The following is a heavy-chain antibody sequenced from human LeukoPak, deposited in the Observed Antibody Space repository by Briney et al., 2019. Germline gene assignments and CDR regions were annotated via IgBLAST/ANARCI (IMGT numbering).Heavy chain of an antibody. D-gene: IGHD3-9*01. CDR3: ARAYYDILTGFHYYYGMDV. CDR1: GGSISNGDYY. Sequence: PSETLSLTCTVSGGSISNGDYYWGWIRQPPGKGLQWIGSMYYSGSTYYDPSLKSRVTISVDTSKNQFSLKLSSVTAADTAVYYCARAYYDILTGFHYYYGMDVWGQGTTVTVSS. V-gene: IGHV4-39*07. J-gene: IGHJ6*02. CDR2: MYYSGST.